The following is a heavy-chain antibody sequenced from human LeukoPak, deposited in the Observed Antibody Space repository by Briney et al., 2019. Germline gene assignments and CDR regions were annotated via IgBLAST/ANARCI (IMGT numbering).Heavy chain of an antibody. V-gene: IGHV2-70*11. CDR2: IDWDDDK. CDR1: GFSLRTSGMC. CDR3: ARAFPTVTTFDY. D-gene: IGHD4-17*01. J-gene: IGHJ4*02. Sequence: SGPTLVNPTQTLTLTCTFSGFSLRTSGMCVSWLRQPPGKALEWLARIDWDDDKYYSTSLKTRLTISKDTSKNQVVLTMTNMDPLDTVTYYCARAFPTVTTFDYWGQGTLVTVSS.